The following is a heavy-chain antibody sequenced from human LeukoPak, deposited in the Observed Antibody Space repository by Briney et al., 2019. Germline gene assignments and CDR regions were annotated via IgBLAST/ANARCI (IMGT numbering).Heavy chain of an antibody. CDR3: ARDNSLGWFGETNWFDP. CDR2: IYYSGST. J-gene: IGHJ5*02. Sequence: SETLSLTCTVSGGSISSHYWSWIRPPPGKGLEWIGYIYYSGSTNYNPSLKSRVTISVDTSKNQFSLKLSSVTAADTAVYYCARDNSLGWFGETNWFDPWGQGTLVTVSS. CDR1: GGSISSHY. V-gene: IGHV4-59*11. D-gene: IGHD3-10*01.